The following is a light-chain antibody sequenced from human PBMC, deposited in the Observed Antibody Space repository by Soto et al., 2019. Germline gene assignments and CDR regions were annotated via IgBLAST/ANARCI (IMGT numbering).Light chain of an antibody. J-gene: IGKJ1*01. CDR2: WET. Sequence: DIVMTQSPDSLAVSLGERATINCKSSQSVFYSSNNKNYLAWYQQKPGQPPKLLIYWETTRESGVPDRCSDSGSGTNSTLTTSILQAEDVAVYYCQQYFRPWTFGQGTKVEIK. CDR1: QSVFYSSNNKNY. V-gene: IGKV4-1*01. CDR3: QQYFRPWT.